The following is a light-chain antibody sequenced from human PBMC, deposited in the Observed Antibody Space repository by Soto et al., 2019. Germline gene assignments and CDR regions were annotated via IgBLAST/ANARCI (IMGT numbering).Light chain of an antibody. Sequence: DIQMTQSPSTLSASVGDRVTITCRASQTIGTWLAWYQQKPGKAPKLLISRTSTLESGVPSRVSGSGSGTEFTLTISSLQPDDFATYHCQQYNSFPGTFGQGTKVE. CDR2: RTS. CDR3: QQYNSFPGT. V-gene: IGKV1-5*03. CDR1: QTIGTW. J-gene: IGKJ1*01.